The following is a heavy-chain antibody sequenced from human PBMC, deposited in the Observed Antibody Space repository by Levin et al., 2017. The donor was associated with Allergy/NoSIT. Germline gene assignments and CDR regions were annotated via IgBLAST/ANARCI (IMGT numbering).Heavy chain of an antibody. D-gene: IGHD6-19*01. CDR1: GYSISSGYY. CDR2: IYHSGST. V-gene: IGHV4-38-2*01. CDR3: ARTYSSTTYFDY. J-gene: IGHJ4*02. Sequence: PSETLSLTCPVSGYSISSGYYWGWIRQPPGKGLEWIGNIYHSGSTYYNPSLKSRVTISVDRSKNEFSLRLSSVTAADTAVYYCARTYSSTTYFDYWGQGTLVTVSS.